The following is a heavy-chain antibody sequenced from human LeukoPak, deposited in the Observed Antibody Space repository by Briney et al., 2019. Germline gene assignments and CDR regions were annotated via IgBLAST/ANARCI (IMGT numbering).Heavy chain of an antibody. V-gene: IGHV1-2*02. CDR1: GYTFTGYY. CDR2: INPNSGGT. Sequence: ASVTVSCKASGYTFTGYYMHWVRQAPGQGLEWMGWINPNSGGTNYAQKFQGRVTMTRDTSISTAYMELSRLRSDDTAVYYCARPLYSYGYGFEFDPWGQGTLVTVSS. CDR3: ARPLYSYGYGFEFDP. D-gene: IGHD5-18*01. J-gene: IGHJ5*02.